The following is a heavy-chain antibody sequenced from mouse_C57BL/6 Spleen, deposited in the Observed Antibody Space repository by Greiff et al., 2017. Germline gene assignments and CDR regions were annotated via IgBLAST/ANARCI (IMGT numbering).Heavy chain of an antibody. Sequence: VQVVESGAELAKPGASVKLSCKASGYTFTSYWMHWVKQRPGQGLEWIGYINPSSGYTKYNQKFQDKATLTADKSSSTAYMQLSSLTYEDSAVYYCAREGNIYGNSPYYFDDWGQGTTLSVAS. V-gene: IGHV1-7*01. CDR2: INPSSGYT. CDR3: AREGNIYGNSPYYFDD. D-gene: IGHD2-1*01. J-gene: IGHJ2*01. CDR1: GYTFTSYW.